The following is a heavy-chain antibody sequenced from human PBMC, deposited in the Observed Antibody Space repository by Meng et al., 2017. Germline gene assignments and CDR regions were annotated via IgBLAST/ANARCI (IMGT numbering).Heavy chain of an antibody. Sequence: SETLSLTCTVSGGSISSYYWSWIRQPPGKGLEWIGYIYYSGSTNYNPSLKSRVTISVDTSKNQFSLKLSSVTAADTAVYYCARDFSYDKAGFDHWGQGTLVTVSS. CDR2: IYYSGST. CDR3: ARDFSYDKAGFDH. V-gene: IGHV4-59*01. D-gene: IGHD3-22*01. CDR1: GGSISSYY. J-gene: IGHJ4*02.